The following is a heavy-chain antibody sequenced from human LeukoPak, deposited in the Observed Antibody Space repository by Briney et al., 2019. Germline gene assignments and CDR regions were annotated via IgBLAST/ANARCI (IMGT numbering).Heavy chain of an antibody. CDR2: IY. Sequence: GESLKISCKGSEYNFTSYWIGWVRQMPGKGLEWMGIIYSPFFQGQVTISADKSISTAYVQWSSLKASDTAIYYCARQVGNAYYAAYFDYWGQGTLVTVSS. CDR3: ARQVGNAYYAAYFDY. D-gene: IGHD3-16*01. V-gene: IGHV5-51*01. J-gene: IGHJ4*02. CDR1: EYNFTSYW.